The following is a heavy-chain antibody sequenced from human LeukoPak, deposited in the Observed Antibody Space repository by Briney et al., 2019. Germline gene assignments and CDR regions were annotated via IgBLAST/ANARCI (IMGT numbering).Heavy chain of an antibody. CDR1: GFTFSSYS. CDR3: ARSPPAGTVWFDP. D-gene: IGHD6-19*01. J-gene: IGHJ5*02. CDR2: ISSSSYI. Sequence: GGSLRLPCAASGFTFSSYSMNWVRHAPGKGLEWVASISSSSYIYYSESVKGRFTISRDNAKNSLHLQMNSLRAEDTAVYYCARSPPAGTVWFDPWGQGTLVTVSS. V-gene: IGHV3-21*01.